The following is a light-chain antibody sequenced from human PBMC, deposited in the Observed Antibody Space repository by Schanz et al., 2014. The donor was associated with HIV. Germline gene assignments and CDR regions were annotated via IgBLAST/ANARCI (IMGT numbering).Light chain of an antibody. CDR1: QGISSY. CDR2: AAS. V-gene: IGKV1-9*01. J-gene: IGKJ2*03. CDR3: QQLTLG. Sequence: IQLTQSPSSLSASVGDRVTITCRASQGISSYLAWYQQKPGKAPKLLIYAASTLQSGVPSRFSGSGSGTDFTLTISSLQPEDFATYYCQQLTLGFGQGTKLEIK.